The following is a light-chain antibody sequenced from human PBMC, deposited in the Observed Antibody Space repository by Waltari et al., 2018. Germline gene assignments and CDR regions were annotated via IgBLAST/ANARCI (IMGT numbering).Light chain of an antibody. J-gene: IGKJ4*01. CDR2: GAS. V-gene: IGKV3-15*01. CDR1: QSVSSN. CDR3: QHYNNWPLT. Sequence: EIVMTQSPATLSVSPGERATLSCRASQSVSSNLAWYQQKPVQAPRLLILGASTRATGIPARFSGSGSGTEFTLSISSLQSEDFAVYYCQHYNNWPLTFGGGTKVEIK.